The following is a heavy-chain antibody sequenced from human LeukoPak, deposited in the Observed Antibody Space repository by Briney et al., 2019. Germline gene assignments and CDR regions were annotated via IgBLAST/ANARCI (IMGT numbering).Heavy chain of an antibody. V-gene: IGHV4-34*01. CDR2: INHSGST. CDR3: ARGPAHYGDYANYYGMDV. J-gene: IGHJ6*02. Sequence: PSETLSLTCAVYGGSFSGYYWSWIRQPPGKGLEWIGEINHSGSTNYNPSLKSRVTISVDTSKNQFSLKPSSVTAADTAVYYCARGPAHYGDYANYYGMDVWGQGTTVTVPS. CDR1: GGSFSGYY. D-gene: IGHD4-17*01.